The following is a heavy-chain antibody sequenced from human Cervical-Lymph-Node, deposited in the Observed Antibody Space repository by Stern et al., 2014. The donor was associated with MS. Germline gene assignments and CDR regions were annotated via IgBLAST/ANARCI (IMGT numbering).Heavy chain of an antibody. Sequence: QVQLQESGPGLVKPSQTLSLTCTVSGGSISSGAYYWRWIRQPPGKGLEWIGYIYYSGSTYYNPSLKSRVTISVDTSKNQFSLKLSSVTAADTAVYYCAREGPRTGTLVYWGQGTLVTVSS. D-gene: IGHD3/OR15-3a*01. CDR2: IYYSGST. CDR1: GGSISSGAYY. CDR3: AREGPRTGTLVY. J-gene: IGHJ4*02. V-gene: IGHV4-30-4*01.